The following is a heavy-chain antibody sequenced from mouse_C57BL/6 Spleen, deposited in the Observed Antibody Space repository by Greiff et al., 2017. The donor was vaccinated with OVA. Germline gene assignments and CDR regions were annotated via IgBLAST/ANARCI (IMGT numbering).Heavy chain of an antibody. V-gene: IGHV1-26*01. D-gene: IGHD3-2*02. CDR2: INPNNGGT. CDR3: ARFSTAQATLYFDC. J-gene: IGHJ2*01. CDR1: GYTFTDYY. Sequence: EVQLQQSGPELVKPGASVKISCKASGYTFTDYYMNWVKQSHGKSLEWIGDINPNNGGTSYNQKFKGKATLTVDKSSSTAYMELRSLTSEDSAVYYCARFSTAQATLYFDCWGQGTTLTVSS.